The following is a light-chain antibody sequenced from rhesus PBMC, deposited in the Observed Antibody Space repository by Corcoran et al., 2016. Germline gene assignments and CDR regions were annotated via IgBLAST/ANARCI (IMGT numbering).Light chain of an antibody. CDR2: LAS. V-gene: IGKV4-1*01. Sequence: DIVMTQSPDSLAVSLGERVTINRKSSQSILYSSNNKNYLAWYQQKPGQAPKLLIYLASTRESGVPHRFSGRGSGKDFTLPISGLQAKDVALYYCQPYYRTPLTFGRAPKVQIK. CDR1: QSILYSSNNKNY. J-gene: IGKJ4*01. CDR3: QPYYRTPLT.